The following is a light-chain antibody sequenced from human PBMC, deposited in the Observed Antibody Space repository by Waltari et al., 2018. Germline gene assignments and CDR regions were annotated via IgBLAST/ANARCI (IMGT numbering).Light chain of an antibody. Sequence: DIQMTQSTSTLSASVGDRVTLNCRASQNINSWLAWYQQKPGKAPKLLIYKASSLESGVPSRFSGSGSGTEFTLTITSLQPDDFATYFCQHYNNYSPWTFGQGTKVEVK. J-gene: IGKJ1*01. CDR1: QNINSW. CDR2: KAS. CDR3: QHYNNYSPWT. V-gene: IGKV1-5*03.